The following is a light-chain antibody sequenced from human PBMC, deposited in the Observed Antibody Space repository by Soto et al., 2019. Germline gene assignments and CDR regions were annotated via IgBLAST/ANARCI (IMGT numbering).Light chain of an antibody. CDR1: QDIGTW. CDR3: HQYNSYTWT. Sequence: DIQMTQSPSTLSASVGDRVTITCRASQDIGTWLAWYQQKPEKAPKVLIYRASHLESGVPSRFSASGSGTEFTLTISGLQPDDFATYYCHQYNSYTWTFGQGTKVDIK. J-gene: IGKJ1*01. CDR2: RAS. V-gene: IGKV1-5*03.